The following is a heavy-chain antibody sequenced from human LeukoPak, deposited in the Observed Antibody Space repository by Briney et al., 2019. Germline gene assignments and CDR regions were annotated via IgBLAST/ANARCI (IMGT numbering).Heavy chain of an antibody. D-gene: IGHD7-27*01. J-gene: IGHJ4*02. CDR3: ARGSLWGSFDY. V-gene: IGHV3-74*01. Sequence: GGSLRLSCAPSGYTFSSYWMHWVRQAPGKGLVWVSRINSDGSSTSYADSVKGRFTISRDDAKNTLYLQMNSLRAEDTAVYYCARGSLWGSFDYWGQGTLVTVSS. CDR1: GYTFSSYW. CDR2: INSDGSST.